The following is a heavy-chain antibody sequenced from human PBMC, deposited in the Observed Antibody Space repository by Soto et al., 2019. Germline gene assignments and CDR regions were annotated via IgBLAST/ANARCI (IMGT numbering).Heavy chain of an antibody. CDR2: INASNGST. V-gene: IGHV1-46*01. Sequence: ASVKVSCKASGYTFTSYYMHWVRQAPGQGLEWMGIINASNGSTSYAQKFQGRVTITRDTSASTAYMELSSLRSEDTAVYYCARDLVSFAMDVWGQGTTVTVSS. CDR1: GYTFTSYY. CDR3: ARDLVSFAMDV. J-gene: IGHJ6*02.